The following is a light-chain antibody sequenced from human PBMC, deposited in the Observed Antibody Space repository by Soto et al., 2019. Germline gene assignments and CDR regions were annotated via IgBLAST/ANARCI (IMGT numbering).Light chain of an antibody. J-gene: IGLJ1*01. CDR1: YSNIGSNT. Sequence: QSVLTRPPSASGTPGQRVTISCSGSYSNIGSNTVNWYQHLPGTAPKLLIYTNNQRPSGVPDRFSASKSGTSASLAISGLQSGDEADYYCAAWDDSLNGYVFGPGTKVTVL. CDR2: TNN. V-gene: IGLV1-44*01. CDR3: AAWDDSLNGYV.